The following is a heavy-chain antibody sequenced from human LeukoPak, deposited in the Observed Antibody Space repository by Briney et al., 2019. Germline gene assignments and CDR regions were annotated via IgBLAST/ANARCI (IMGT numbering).Heavy chain of an antibody. CDR1: GGSISSYY. CDR3: ASGVAGTDYFDY. V-gene: IGHV4-59*01. J-gene: IGHJ4*02. D-gene: IGHD6-19*01. Sequence: SETLSLTCTVSGGSISSYYWSWIRQPPGKGLEWIGYIYYSGSTNYNPSLKSRVTISVDTSKNQFSLKLSSVTAADTAVYYCASGVAGTDYFDYWGQGTLVTVSS. CDR2: IYYSGST.